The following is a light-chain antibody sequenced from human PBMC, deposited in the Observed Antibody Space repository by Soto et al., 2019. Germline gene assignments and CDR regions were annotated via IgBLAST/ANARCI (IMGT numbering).Light chain of an antibody. CDR2: DVS. CDR3: SSYTSSSTLEDV. CDR1: SSDVGGYNY. Sequence: QSVLTQPASVSGSPGQSITISCTRTSSDVGGYNYVSWYQQHPGKAPKLMIYDVSNRPSGVSNRFSGSKSGNTASLTISGLQAEDEADYYCSSYTSSSTLEDVFGTGTKLTVL. J-gene: IGLJ1*01. V-gene: IGLV2-14*01.